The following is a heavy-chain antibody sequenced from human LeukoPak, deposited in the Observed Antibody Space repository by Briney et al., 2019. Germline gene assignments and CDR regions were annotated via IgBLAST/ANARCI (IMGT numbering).Heavy chain of an antibody. D-gene: IGHD2-15*01. CDR3: ARDPSGVVVEVAARPLDY. CDR1: GYTFTSYG. J-gene: IGHJ4*02. CDR2: ISAYNGNT. V-gene: IGHV1-18*01. Sequence: ASVKVSCKASGYTFTSYGISWVRQAPGQGLEWMGWISAYNGNTNYAQKLQGRVTMTTDTSTSTAYMELRSLRSDDTAVYYCARDPSGVVVEVAARPLDYWGQGTLVTVSS.